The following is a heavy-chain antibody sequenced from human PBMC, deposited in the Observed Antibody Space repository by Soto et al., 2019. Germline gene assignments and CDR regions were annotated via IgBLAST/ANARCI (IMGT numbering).Heavy chain of an antibody. J-gene: IGHJ4*02. D-gene: IGHD3-22*01. Sequence: ASVKVSCKASGYTFTSYGISWVRQAPGQGLEWMGWISAYNGNTNYAQKLQGRVTMTTDTSTSTAYRELRSLRSDDTAVYYCARLITMIVAFDYWGQGTLVTVSS. CDR2: ISAYNGNT. CDR1: GYTFTSYG. V-gene: IGHV1-18*01. CDR3: ARLITMIVAFDY.